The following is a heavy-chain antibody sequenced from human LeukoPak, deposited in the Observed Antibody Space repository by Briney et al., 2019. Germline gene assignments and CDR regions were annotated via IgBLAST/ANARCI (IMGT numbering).Heavy chain of an antibody. J-gene: IGHJ6*04. CDR2: ISYDGSNK. D-gene: IGHD4-17*01. CDR3: ARDLMTTVTNPYYYYGMDV. Sequence: GGSLRLSCAASGFTFSSYAMHWVRQAPGKGLEWVAVISYDGSNKYYADSVKGRFTISRDNSKNTLYLQMNSLRAEDTAVYYCARDLMTTVTNPYYYYGMDVWGKGTTVTVSS. CDR1: GFTFSSYA. V-gene: IGHV3-30*04.